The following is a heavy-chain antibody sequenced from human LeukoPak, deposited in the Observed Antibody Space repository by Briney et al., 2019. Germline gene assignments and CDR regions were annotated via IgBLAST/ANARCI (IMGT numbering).Heavy chain of an antibody. CDR3: ARHGKVVVAAMGGYYYYYYYMDV. CDR2: ISSSGSTI. D-gene: IGHD2-15*01. CDR1: GFIFSDHY. Sequence: GGSLRLSCAASGFIFSDHYMGWVRQAPGKGLEWVSYISSSGSTIYYADSVKGRFTISRDNAKNSLYLQMNSLRAEDTAVYYCARHGKVVVAAMGGYYYYYYYMDVWGKGTTVTISS. J-gene: IGHJ6*03. V-gene: IGHV3-11*04.